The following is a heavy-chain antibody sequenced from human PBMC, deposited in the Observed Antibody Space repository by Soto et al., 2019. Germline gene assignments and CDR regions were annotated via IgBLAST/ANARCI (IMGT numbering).Heavy chain of an antibody. CDR2: ISPYNGNT. J-gene: IGHJ4*01. D-gene: IGHD3-10*01. Sequence: ASVKVSCKASGYSFTTYDISWLRQAPGQGLEWMGRISPYNGNTNYAQNFQDRVTMTADTSSSTAYMELRGLRAEDTALYYCARDSGYGSGTSVNHRLDYWGHGTLVTVSS. CDR1: GYSFTTYD. V-gene: IGHV1-18*04. CDR3: ARDSGYGSGTSVNHRLDY.